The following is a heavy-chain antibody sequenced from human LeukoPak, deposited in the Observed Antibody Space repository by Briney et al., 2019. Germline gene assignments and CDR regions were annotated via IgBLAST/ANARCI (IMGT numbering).Heavy chain of an antibody. V-gene: IGHV1-2*02. Sequence: ASVKVSCKASGYTFTGYYMHWVRPAPGQGLEWMGWINPNSGGTNYAQKFQGRVTMTRDTSISTAYMELSRLRSDDTAVYYCARAGYVGGPSRLYYFDYWGQGTLVTVSS. CDR3: ARAGYVGGPSRLYYFDY. CDR2: INPNSGGT. D-gene: IGHD3-9*01. J-gene: IGHJ4*02. CDR1: GYTFTGYY.